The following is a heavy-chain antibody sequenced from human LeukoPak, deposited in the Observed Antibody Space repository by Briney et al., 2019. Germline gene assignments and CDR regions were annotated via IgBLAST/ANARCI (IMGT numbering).Heavy chain of an antibody. CDR3: ARVVWDSSGYYIDF. CDR1: GFTFSSYS. V-gene: IGHV3-21*01. Sequence: TGGSLRLSCGASGFTFSSYSMKWVRQAPGKGLEWVSSISSSSSYIYYADSVKGRFTISRDNAKNSLYLQMNSLRAEDTAVYYCARVVWDSSGYYIDFWGQGTLVTVSS. D-gene: IGHD3-22*01. CDR2: ISSSSSYI. J-gene: IGHJ4*02.